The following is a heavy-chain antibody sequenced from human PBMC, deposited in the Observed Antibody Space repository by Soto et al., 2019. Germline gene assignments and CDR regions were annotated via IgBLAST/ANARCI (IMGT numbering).Heavy chain of an antibody. D-gene: IGHD1-1*01. J-gene: IGHJ4*02. CDR1: GFTFSNYD. V-gene: IGHV3-33*01. CDR2: VLYDGSSE. CDR3: ARDRKSRPTSGGLD. Sequence: QVQLVESGGVVVQPGRSLRLSCAGSGFTFSNYDMHWVRQAPGKGLEWVAAVLYDGSSEYYADSVKGRFTISRDNSKNTMYLQMNSLRADDTAVYYCARDRKSRPTSGGLDWGQGTLVTVSS.